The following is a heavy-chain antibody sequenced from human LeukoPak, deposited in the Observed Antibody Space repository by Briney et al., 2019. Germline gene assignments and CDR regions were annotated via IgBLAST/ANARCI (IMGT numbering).Heavy chain of an antibody. V-gene: IGHV3-30*04. J-gene: IGHJ5*02. Sequence: GGSLRLSCAASGFIFSSYIIHWVRQAPGKGLEWVAVISYDGSNKYYADSVKGRFTISRDNSKNTLYLQMNSLRAEDTAVYYCARQTVTMWTNWFDPWGRGTLVTVSS. CDR3: ARQTVTMWTNWFDP. D-gene: IGHD4-11*01. CDR2: ISYDGSNK. CDR1: GFIFSSYI.